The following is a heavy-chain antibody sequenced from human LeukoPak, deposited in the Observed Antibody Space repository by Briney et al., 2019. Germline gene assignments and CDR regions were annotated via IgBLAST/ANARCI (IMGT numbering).Heavy chain of an antibody. Sequence: PSETLSLTCTVSGGSISSYYWRWIRQPPGQGLEWIGYIYYSGSTNYHPSLKSRVTTAVDTSKNQFSRKLSSVTAADTAVYYCARASRTAMVDYWGQGTLVTVSS. CDR2: IYYSGST. CDR1: GGSISSYY. CDR3: ARASRTAMVDY. D-gene: IGHD5-18*01. V-gene: IGHV4-59*01. J-gene: IGHJ4*02.